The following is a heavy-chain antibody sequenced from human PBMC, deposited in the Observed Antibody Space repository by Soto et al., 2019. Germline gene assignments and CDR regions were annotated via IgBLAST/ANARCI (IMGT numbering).Heavy chain of an antibody. D-gene: IGHD5-18*01. CDR2: ISKDGGDK. Sequence: XESLSLSCAASGFSFSRYGRHGVRQAPGKGLEWVAVISKDGGDKEYAESVKGRCTISRENSKSTVYLQMNSLRVEDTAVYYCEKDGYKYKYYSDYWGQGTLVTVSS. CDR1: GFSFSRYG. V-gene: IGHV3-30*18. J-gene: IGHJ4*02. CDR3: EKDGYKYKYYSDY.